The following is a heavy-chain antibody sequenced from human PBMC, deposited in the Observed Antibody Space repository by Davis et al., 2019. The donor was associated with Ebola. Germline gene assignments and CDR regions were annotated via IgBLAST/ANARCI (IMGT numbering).Heavy chain of an antibody. CDR2: IKSDGSSI. Sequence: GESLKISCAASGFTFSDYWMHWVRQAAGKGLVWVSRIKSDGSSISYADSVKGRFTISRDNAKNTLYLQMNSLRAEDTAVYYCAKDSSSFRPYGMDVWGQGTTVTVSS. CDR1: GFTFSDYW. J-gene: IGHJ6*02. D-gene: IGHD6-13*01. CDR3: AKDSSSFRPYGMDV. V-gene: IGHV3-74*01.